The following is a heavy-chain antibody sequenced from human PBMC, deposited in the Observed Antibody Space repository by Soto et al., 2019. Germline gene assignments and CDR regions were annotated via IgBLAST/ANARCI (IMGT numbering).Heavy chain of an antibody. V-gene: IGHV3-74*01. CDR1: GFTFSSYW. D-gene: IGHD2-15*01. Sequence: PGGSLRLSCAASGFTFSSYWMHWARQAPGKGLVWVSRINSDGSSTSYADSVKGRFTISRDNAKNTLYLQMNSLRAEDTAVYYCARVNVVVVAATPGPLNYYYYYMDVWGKGTTVTVSS. J-gene: IGHJ6*03. CDR2: INSDGSST. CDR3: ARVNVVVVAATPGPLNYYYYYMDV.